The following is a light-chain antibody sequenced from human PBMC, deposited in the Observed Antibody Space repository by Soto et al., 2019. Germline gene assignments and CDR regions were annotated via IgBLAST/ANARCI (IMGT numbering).Light chain of an antibody. CDR3: QSYDTSLTGSV. CDR2: GNT. V-gene: IGLV1-40*01. CDR1: SSNIGAGYD. J-gene: IGLJ2*01. Sequence: QSVLTQPPSVSGAPGQRVSISCTGSSSNIGAGYDVHWYLQLPGAAPKLLIYGNTNRPSGVPDRFSASKSGTSASLAITGLQAEDEADYYCQSYDTSLTGSVFGGGTKVTVL.